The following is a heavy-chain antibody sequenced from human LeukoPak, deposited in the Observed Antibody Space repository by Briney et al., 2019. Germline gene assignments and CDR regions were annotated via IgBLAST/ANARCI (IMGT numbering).Heavy chain of an antibody. CDR2: IYYSGST. CDR3: ARLMGDFWSVTFVHYFDY. CDR1: GGSISNAAYY. J-gene: IGHJ4*02. V-gene: IGHV4-31*03. Sequence: PSQTLSLTCTVSGGSISNAAYYWSWIRQHPGKGLEWIGYIYYSGSTYYNPSLKSRVTISVDTSKNQFSLELSSVTAADTAVYYCARLMGDFWSVTFVHYFDYWGQGTLVTVSS. D-gene: IGHD3-3*01.